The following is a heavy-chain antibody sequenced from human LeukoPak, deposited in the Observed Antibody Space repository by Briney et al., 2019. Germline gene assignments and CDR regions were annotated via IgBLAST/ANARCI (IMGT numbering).Heavy chain of an antibody. V-gene: IGHV1-2*03. CDR2: INPNSGGT. J-gene: IGHJ4*02. D-gene: IGHD1-26*01. CDR1: GYTFTGYY. Sequence: LGASVKVSCKASGYTFTGYYMHWVRQAPGQGLEWMGWINPNSGGTNYAQKFQGRVTMTRYTSISTAYMELSRLRSDDTAVYYCARDPRGIYYSPADYWGQGTLVTVSS. CDR3: ARDPRGIYYSPADY.